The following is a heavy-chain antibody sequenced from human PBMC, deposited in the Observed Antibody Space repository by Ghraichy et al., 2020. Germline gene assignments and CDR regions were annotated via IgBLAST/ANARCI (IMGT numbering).Heavy chain of an antibody. D-gene: IGHD3-10*01. J-gene: IGHJ6*02. CDR3: ARARSGSHFYGMDV. Sequence: GSLRLSCAVSGGSISSSNWWSWVRQPPGKGLEWIGEIYHSGSTNYNPSLKSRVTISVDKSKNQFSLKLSSVTAADTAVYYCARARSGSHFYGMDVWGQGTTVTVSS. V-gene: IGHV4-4*02. CDR1: GGSISSSNW. CDR2: IYHSGST.